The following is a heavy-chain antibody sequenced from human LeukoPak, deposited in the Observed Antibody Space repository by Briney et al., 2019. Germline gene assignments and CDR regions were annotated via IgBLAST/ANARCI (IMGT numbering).Heavy chain of an antibody. J-gene: IGHJ4*02. Sequence: GGSLRLSCAASGFTFSSYGMHWVRQAPGKRRERVAVIWYDGSNKYYADSVKGRFTISRDNSKNTLYLQMNSLRAEDTAVYYCARGSPYYDILTGYTFDYWGQGTLVTVSS. CDR3: ARGSPYYDILTGYTFDY. CDR1: GFTFSSYG. CDR2: IWYDGSNK. D-gene: IGHD3-9*01. V-gene: IGHV3-33*01.